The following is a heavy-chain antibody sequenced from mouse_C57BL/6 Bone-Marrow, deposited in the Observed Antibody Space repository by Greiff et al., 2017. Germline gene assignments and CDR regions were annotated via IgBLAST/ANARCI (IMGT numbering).Heavy chain of an antibody. J-gene: IGHJ1*03. CDR1: GYSFTGYY. CDR2: INPSTGGT. V-gene: IGHV1-42*01. D-gene: IGHD1-1*01. CDR3: ATDSITTVVARDFDV. Sequence: EVQLQQSGPELVKPGASVKISCKASGYSFTGYYMNWVKQSPEKSLEWIGEINPSTGGTTYNQKFKAKATLTVDKSSSTAYMQLKSLTSEDSAVYYCATDSITTVVARDFDVWGTGTTVTVSS.